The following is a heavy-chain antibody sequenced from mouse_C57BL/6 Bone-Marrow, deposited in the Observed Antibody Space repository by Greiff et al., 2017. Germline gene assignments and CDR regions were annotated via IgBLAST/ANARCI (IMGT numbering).Heavy chain of an antibody. CDR3: ARGLLRRWYFDV. J-gene: IGHJ1*03. D-gene: IGHD1-2*01. CDR2: IYPRSGNT. CDR1: GYTFTSYG. Sequence: QVQLQQSGAELARPGASVKLSCKASGYTFTSYGISWVKQRTGQGLVWIGEIYPRSGNTYYNEKFKGKATLTADKSSSTAYMELRSLTSEDSAVYFCARGLLRRWYFDVWGTGTTVTVSS. V-gene: IGHV1-81*01.